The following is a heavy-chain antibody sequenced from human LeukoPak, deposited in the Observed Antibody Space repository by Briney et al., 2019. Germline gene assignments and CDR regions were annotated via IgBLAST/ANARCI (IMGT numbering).Heavy chain of an antibody. J-gene: IGHJ4*02. Sequence: PGGSLRLSCAASGFTFSSYEMNWVRQAPGKGLEWVSYISSSGSTIYYADSVKGRFTISRDNAKNTLYLQMNSLRAEDTAVYYCARVTVSSSEVIFDYWGQGSLVTVSP. D-gene: IGHD1-20*01. CDR3: ARVTVSSSEVIFDY. CDR1: GFTFSSYE. V-gene: IGHV3-48*03. CDR2: ISSSGSTI.